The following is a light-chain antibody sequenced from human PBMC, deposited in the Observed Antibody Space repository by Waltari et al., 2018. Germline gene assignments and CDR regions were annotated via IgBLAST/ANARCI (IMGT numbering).Light chain of an antibody. CDR1: QGISNY. J-gene: IGKJ2*01. CDR2: RAS. CDR3: HQYDAYPLT. V-gene: IGKV1-5*03. Sequence: DIQMTQSPSTLSAFVGDRVTITCRASQGISNYLAWYQQKRGRAPKLLISRASRLESGVPLRFSGSGSGTDFTLTISSLQPDDFATYYCHQYDAYPLTFGQGTKLEIK.